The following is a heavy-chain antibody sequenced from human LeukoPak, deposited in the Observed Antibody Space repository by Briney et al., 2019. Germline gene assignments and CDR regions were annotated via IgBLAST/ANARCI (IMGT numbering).Heavy chain of an antibody. D-gene: IGHD5-12*01. V-gene: IGHV3-23*01. J-gene: IGHJ4*02. CDR2: ISDSGSGT. CDR3: AKDGRKVATTLDS. Sequence: PGGSLRPSCTASGFTFSSYAMSWVRQAPGKGLEWVSVISDSGSGTYYADSVKGRFTISRDNSKNALYLQTNSLRAEDTAVYYRAKDGRKVATTLDSWGQGTLVTVSS. CDR1: GFTFSSYA.